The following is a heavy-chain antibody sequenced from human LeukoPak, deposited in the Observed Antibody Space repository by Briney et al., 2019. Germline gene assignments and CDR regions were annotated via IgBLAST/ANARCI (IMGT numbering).Heavy chain of an antibody. Sequence: SVKVSCKASGGTFSSYAISWVRQAPGQGLEWMGGIIPIFGTANYAQKFQGRVTITADESTSTAYMELSSLRSEDTAVYYCGTHIGNSPVFDYWGQGTLVTVSS. CDR1: GGTFSSYA. J-gene: IGHJ4*02. CDR2: IIPIFGTA. D-gene: IGHD4-23*01. V-gene: IGHV1-69*13. CDR3: GTHIGNSPVFDY.